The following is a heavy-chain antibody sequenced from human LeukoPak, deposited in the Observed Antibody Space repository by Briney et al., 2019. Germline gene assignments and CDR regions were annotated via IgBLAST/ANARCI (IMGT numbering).Heavy chain of an antibody. CDR3: ARDATYSPKGFDP. V-gene: IGHV4-38-2*02. CDR2: IYNSDNT. J-gene: IGHJ5*02. Sequence: SETLSLTCSVSGISISSSYRWGWVRQPPGKGLEWIGKIYNSDNTYYTPSLESRVAIFLDTSKNQFSLKLTSVTAADTAVYYCARDATYSPKGFDPWGQGTLVTVSS. D-gene: IGHD2-21*01. CDR1: GISISSSYR.